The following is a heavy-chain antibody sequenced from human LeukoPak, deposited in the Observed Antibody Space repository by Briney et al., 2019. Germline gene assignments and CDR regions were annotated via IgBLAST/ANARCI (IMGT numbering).Heavy chain of an antibody. V-gene: IGHV4-4*07. Sequence: PSETLSLTCTVSGGSISSYYWSWIRQPAGKGLEWIGRIYTSGSTNYNPSLKSRVTISVDKSKNQFSLKLSSVTAADTAVYYCAKPRSDSGSFSPFDYWGQGTLVTVSS. CDR1: GGSISSYY. CDR3: AKPRSDSGSFSPFDY. J-gene: IGHJ4*02. D-gene: IGHD1-26*01. CDR2: IYTSGST.